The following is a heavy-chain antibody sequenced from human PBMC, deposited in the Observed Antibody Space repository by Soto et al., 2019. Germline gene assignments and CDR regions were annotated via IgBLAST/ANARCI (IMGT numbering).Heavy chain of an antibody. D-gene: IGHD3-16*01. CDR2: ISYDGSNK. CDR3: ARDGLLGYFDY. V-gene: IGHV3-30-3*01. Sequence: GGSQRLSCAASGFTFRCYAMHWVRQAPGKGLEWVAVISYDGSNKYYADSVKGRFTISRDNSKNTLYLQMNSLRAEDTAVYYCARDGLLGYFDYWGQGTLVTVSS. CDR1: GFTFRCYA. J-gene: IGHJ4*02.